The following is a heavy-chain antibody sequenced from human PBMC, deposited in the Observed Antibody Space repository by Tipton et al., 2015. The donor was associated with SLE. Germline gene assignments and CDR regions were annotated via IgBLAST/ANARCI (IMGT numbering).Heavy chain of an antibody. J-gene: IGHJ4*02. D-gene: IGHD6-13*01. CDR3: VRVGKGTAGYFDS. CDR1: GFRFTTYS. V-gene: IGHV3-7*01. CDR2: IKGDGLDK. Sequence: SLRLSCVASGFRFTTYSMSWVRQAPGKGLEGVANIKGDGLDKDYVDSVKGRFVLSRDNAKNPLDLQMSSLRAEDTAVYYCVRVGKGTAGYFDSWGQGKLVTVSS.